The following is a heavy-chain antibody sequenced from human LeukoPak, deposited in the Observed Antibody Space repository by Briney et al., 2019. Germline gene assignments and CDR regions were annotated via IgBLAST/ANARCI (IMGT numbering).Heavy chain of an antibody. CDR1: GGSISSGGYY. Sequence: PSETLSLTCTVSGGSISSGGYYWSWIRQPPGKGLEWIGYIYHSGSTYYNPSLKSRVTISVDRSKNQFSLKLSSVTAADTAVYYCARDLRFSSSWYSSIFDYWGQGTLVTVSS. CDR3: ARDLRFSSSWYSSIFDY. V-gene: IGHV4-30-2*01. J-gene: IGHJ4*02. CDR2: IYHSGST. D-gene: IGHD6-13*01.